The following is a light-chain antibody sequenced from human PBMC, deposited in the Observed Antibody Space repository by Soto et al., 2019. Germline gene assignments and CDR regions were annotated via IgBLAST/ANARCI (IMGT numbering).Light chain of an antibody. CDR2: INIDGSH. CDR3: QTWGTGIRV. CDR1: RGHSNYA. Sequence: QSVLTQSPSASASLGASVKLTCTLSRGHSNYAIAWHQQQPEKGPRYLMRINIDGSHSKGDGIPDRFSGSSSGAERYLIISNLQSEDEADYYCQTWGTGIRVFGGGTKLTVL. J-gene: IGLJ3*02. V-gene: IGLV4-69*01.